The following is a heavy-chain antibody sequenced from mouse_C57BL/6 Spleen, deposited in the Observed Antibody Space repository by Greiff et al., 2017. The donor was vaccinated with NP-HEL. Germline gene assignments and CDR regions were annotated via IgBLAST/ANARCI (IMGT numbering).Heavy chain of an antibody. D-gene: IGHD1-1*01. Sequence: QVQLQQPGAELVMPGASVKLSCKASGYTFTSYWMHWVKQRPGQGLEWIGEIDPSDSYTNYNQKFKGKSTLTVDKSSSTAYMQLSSLTSEDSAVYYCARSGNYYGSEGYFDVWGTGTTVTVSS. CDR3: ARSGNYYGSEGYFDV. V-gene: IGHV1-69*01. CDR1: GYTFTSYW. CDR2: IDPSDSYT. J-gene: IGHJ1*03.